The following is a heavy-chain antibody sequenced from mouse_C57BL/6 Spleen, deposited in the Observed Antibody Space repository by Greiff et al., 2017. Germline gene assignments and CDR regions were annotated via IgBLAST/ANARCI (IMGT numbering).Heavy chain of an antibody. Sequence: VQLQQSGAELVRPGASVKLSCTASGFNIKDYYMHWVKQRPEQGLEWIGRIDPEDGGTEYAPKFQGKATMTADTSSNTAYLQLSSLTSEDTAVYYCTKELGRNFDYWGQGTTLTVSS. CDR2: IDPEDGGT. V-gene: IGHV14-1*01. CDR1: GFNIKDYY. D-gene: IGHD4-1*01. J-gene: IGHJ2*01. CDR3: TKELGRNFDY.